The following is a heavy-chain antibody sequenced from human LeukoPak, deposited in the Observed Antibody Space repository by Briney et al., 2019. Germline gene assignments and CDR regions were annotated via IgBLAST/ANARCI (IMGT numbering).Heavy chain of an antibody. V-gene: IGHV3-48*04. Sequence: GGSLRLSCAASGLTFSSYWMNWVRQAPGKGLEWVSYISSSGSTIYYADSVKGRFTISRDNAKNSLYLQMNSLRAEDTAVYYCAELGITMIGGVWGKGTTVTISS. D-gene: IGHD3-10*02. CDR2: ISSSGSTI. CDR3: AELGITMIGGV. J-gene: IGHJ6*04. CDR1: GLTFSSYW.